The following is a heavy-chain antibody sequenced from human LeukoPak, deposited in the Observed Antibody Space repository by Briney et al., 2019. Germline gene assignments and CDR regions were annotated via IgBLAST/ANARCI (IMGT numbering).Heavy chain of an antibody. V-gene: IGHV3-21*01. J-gene: IGHJ4*02. CDR2: IASSSSYI. CDR1: GFTFSSYS. CDR3: ARDGDYGGNPDY. D-gene: IGHD4-23*01. Sequence: GGSLRLSCAASGFTFSSYSMNWVRQAPGKGLEWDSSIASSSSYIYYADSVKGRFTISRDNAKNSLYLQMNSLRAEDTAVYYCARDGDYGGNPDYWGQGTLVTVSS.